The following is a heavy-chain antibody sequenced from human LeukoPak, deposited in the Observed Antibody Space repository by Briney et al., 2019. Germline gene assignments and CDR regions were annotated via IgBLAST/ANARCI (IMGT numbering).Heavy chain of an antibody. CDR2: INPDSGGT. Sequence: ASVKVSCKASGYTFTGYYIHWVRQAPGQGLEWMGWINPDSGGTNYAQKFQGRVTMTRDTSISTAYMELSRLTSDDTAVYYCARGLLSVSFDIWGQGTMDIVSS. CDR1: GYTFTGYY. V-gene: IGHV1-2*02. CDR3: ARGLLSVSFDI. D-gene: IGHD2/OR15-2a*01. J-gene: IGHJ3*02.